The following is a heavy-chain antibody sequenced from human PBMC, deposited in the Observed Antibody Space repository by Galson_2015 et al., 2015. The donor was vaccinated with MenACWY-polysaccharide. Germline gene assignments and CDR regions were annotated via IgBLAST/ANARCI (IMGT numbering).Heavy chain of an antibody. V-gene: IGHV6-1*01. D-gene: IGHD2-21*01. Sequence: CAISGDSVSSNSAAWNWIRQSPSRGLEWLGRAYYRSKWYKYYALSVKRRMTINVDTAKNHFSLQLNSVTPEDTAMYYCASQGIVVAGVIDYWVQGTLVTVSS. CDR1: GDSVSSNSAA. J-gene: IGHJ4*02. CDR2: AYYRSKWYK. CDR3: ASQGIVVAGVIDY.